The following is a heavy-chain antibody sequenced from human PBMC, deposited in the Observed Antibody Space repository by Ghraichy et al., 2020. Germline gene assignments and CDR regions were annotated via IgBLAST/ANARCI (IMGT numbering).Heavy chain of an antibody. D-gene: IGHD3-10*01. CDR3: ESIADYGPTRYGSGSFYTIFDY. J-gene: IGHJ4*02. CDR2: IYYSGIT. V-gene: IGHV4-39*01. CDR1: GGSISSSGYY. Sequence: SETLSLTCTVSGGSISSSGYYWGWIRQPPGKGLEWIGSIYYSGITYYNPSLKSRVTIFVDTSKNQFSLRLSSVTAADTAVYYCESIADYGPTRYGSGSFYTIFDYWGQGTLVPVSS.